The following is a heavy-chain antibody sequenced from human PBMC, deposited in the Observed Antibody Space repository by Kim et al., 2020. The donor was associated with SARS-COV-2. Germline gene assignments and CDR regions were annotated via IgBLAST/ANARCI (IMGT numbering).Heavy chain of an antibody. CDR3: AREELVVVAATRVSWFDP. CDR1: GGSISSGSYY. V-gene: IGHV4-61*02. J-gene: IGHJ5*02. D-gene: IGHD2-15*01. CDR2: IYTSGST. Sequence: SETLSLTCTVSGGSISSGSYYWSWIRQPAGKGLEWIGRIYTSGSTNYNPSLKSRVTISVDTSKNQFSLKLSSVTAADTAVYYCAREELVVVAATRVSWFDPWGQGTLVTVSS.